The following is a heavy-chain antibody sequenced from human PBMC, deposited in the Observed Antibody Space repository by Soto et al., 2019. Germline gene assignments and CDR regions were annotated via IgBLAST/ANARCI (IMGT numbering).Heavy chain of an antibody. D-gene: IGHD3-10*01. V-gene: IGHV3-33*01. CDR1: GFTIGSYG. J-gene: IGHJ4*02. CDR2: LWDDGDDK. Sequence: QVLLVESGGGVVQPGTSLRLSCAASGFTIGSYGMHWVRQAPGKGLEWVAGLWDDGDDKYYGASVKGRLTISRDNSRNTLYLQMNRLRAEDTAVYYCVRGPYYGLYYFDSWGQGTLVTVSS. CDR3: VRGPYYGLYYFDS.